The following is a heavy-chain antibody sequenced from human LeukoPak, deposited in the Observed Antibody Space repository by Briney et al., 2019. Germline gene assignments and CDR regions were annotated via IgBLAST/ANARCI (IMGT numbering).Heavy chain of an antibody. Sequence: SETLSLTCTVSGGSISSYYWSWIRQPPGKGLEWIGYIYYSGSTNYNPSLKSRVTISVDTSKNQFSLKLSSVTAADTAVYYCARHCGGDCWEDAFDIWGQGTMVTVSS. CDR2: IYYSGST. V-gene: IGHV4-59*01. CDR1: GGSISSYY. D-gene: IGHD2-21*02. CDR3: ARHCGGDCWEDAFDI. J-gene: IGHJ3*02.